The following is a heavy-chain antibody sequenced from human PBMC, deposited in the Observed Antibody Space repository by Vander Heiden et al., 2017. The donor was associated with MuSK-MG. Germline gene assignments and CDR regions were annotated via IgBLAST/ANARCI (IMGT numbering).Heavy chain of an antibody. V-gene: IGHV3-21*01. J-gene: IGHJ4*02. CDR2: ISSSSSYI. Sequence: EVQLVESGGGLVKPGGSLRLSCAASGFTFSSYSMNWVRQAPGKGLEWVSSISSSSSYIYYADSVNGRFTISRDNAKNSLYLQMNSLRAEDTAVYYCARGTYYDYVWGSSDYWGQGTLVTVSS. D-gene: IGHD3-16*01. CDR1: GFTFSSYS. CDR3: ARGTYYDYVWGSSDY.